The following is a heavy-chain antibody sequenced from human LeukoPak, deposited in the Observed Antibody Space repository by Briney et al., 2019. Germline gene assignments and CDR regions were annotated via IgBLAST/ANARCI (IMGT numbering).Heavy chain of an antibody. CDR2: ISAYNGNT. Sequence: ASVKVSCKASGYTFTSYGISWVRQAPGQGLEWMGWISAYNGNTNYTHKLQGRVTMTTDTSKSTPYLELRSLRADDLAVHYCARSGYYYDSSGYLLAWGQGTLVTVSS. CDR1: GYTFTSYG. CDR3: ARSGYYYDSSGYLLA. V-gene: IGHV1-18*03. D-gene: IGHD3-22*01. J-gene: IGHJ4*02.